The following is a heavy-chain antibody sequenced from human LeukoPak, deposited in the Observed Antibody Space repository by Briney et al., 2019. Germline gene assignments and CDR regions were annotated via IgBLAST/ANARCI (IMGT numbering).Heavy chain of an antibody. Sequence: SETLSLTCAVYGGSFSGYYWSWIRQPPGKGLEWIGEINHSGSTNYNPSLKSRVTISVDTSKNQFSLKLSPVTAADTAVYYCARGHYDFWSGYYLPQPYYFDYWGQGTLVTVSS. J-gene: IGHJ4*02. CDR3: ARGHYDFWSGYYLPQPYYFDY. D-gene: IGHD3-3*01. V-gene: IGHV4-34*01. CDR1: GGSFSGYY. CDR2: INHSGST.